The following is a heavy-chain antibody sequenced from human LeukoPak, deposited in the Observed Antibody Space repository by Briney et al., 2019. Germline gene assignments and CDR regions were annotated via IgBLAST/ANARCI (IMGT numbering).Heavy chain of an antibody. Sequence: ASVQVSCKASGYTFTNYHIAWVRQAPGQGLERMGWVSTNDGNTVYAQRLQGRVTMTTDTSTSVAYMELRSLTSDDTAVYYCTRAPPGMTMMTDYWGQGTLVTVSS. CDR3: TRAPPGMTMMTDY. V-gene: IGHV1-18*01. CDR2: VSTNDGNT. CDR1: GYTFTNYH. J-gene: IGHJ4*02. D-gene: IGHD3-22*01.